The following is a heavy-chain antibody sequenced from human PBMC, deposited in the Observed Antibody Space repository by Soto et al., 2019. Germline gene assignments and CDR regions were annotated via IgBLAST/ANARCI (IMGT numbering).Heavy chain of an antibody. CDR2: IIPIFGTA. CDR1: GGTFSSYA. Sequence: SVKVSCKASGGTFSSYAISWVRQAPGQGLEWMGGIIPIFGTANYAQKFQGRVTITADESTSTAYMELSSLRSEDTAVYYCAREGGGLRYFDWLTHYYYYGMDVRGQGTTVTVSS. V-gene: IGHV1-69*13. D-gene: IGHD3-9*01. J-gene: IGHJ6*02. CDR3: AREGGGLRYFDWLTHYYYYGMDV.